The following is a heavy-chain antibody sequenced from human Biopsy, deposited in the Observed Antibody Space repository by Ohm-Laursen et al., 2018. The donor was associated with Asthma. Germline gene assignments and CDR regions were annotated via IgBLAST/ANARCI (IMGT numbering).Heavy chain of an antibody. Sequence: SSLRLSCSASGFTFNSYGMHWVRQAPGKGLEWVAVISYDGRNKYYGDSVKGRFTISRDNSKNTVYLQMISLRVEDTSVYYCARGAYYDFWSGYSRPIPGCYGMDVWGHGTTVTVSS. CDR3: ARGAYYDFWSGYSRPIPGCYGMDV. V-gene: IGHV3-30*03. D-gene: IGHD3-3*01. CDR2: ISYDGRNK. CDR1: GFTFNSYG. J-gene: IGHJ6*02.